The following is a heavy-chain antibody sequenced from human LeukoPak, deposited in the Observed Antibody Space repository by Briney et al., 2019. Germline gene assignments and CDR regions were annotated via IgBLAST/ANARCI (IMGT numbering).Heavy chain of an antibody. J-gene: IGHJ4*02. D-gene: IGHD4/OR15-4a*01. CDR2: IYSSGST. CDR1: GDSSRNYF. Sequence: PSETLSLTCTVSGDSSRNYFWTWIRQPPGKGLEWIGYIYSSGSTNYNPSLKSRVTISVDTPKSQFSLKLTSVTAADTAVYYCVRESFGAPYWGQGTLATVSS. V-gene: IGHV4-4*08. CDR3: VRESFGAPY.